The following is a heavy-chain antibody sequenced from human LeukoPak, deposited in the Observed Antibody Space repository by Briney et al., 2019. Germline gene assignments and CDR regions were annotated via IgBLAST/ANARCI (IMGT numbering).Heavy chain of an antibody. J-gene: IGHJ4*02. CDR1: GYTFTSYG. CDR3: ARVGSPIYYDSSGPEDY. Sequence: ASVKVSCKASGYTFTSYGISWVRQAPGQGLEWMGWISAYNGNTNYAQKLQGRVTMTTDTSTSTAYMELRSLRSDDTAVYYCARVGSPIYYDSSGPEDYWGQGTLVTVSS. CDR2: ISAYNGNT. V-gene: IGHV1-18*01. D-gene: IGHD3-22*01.